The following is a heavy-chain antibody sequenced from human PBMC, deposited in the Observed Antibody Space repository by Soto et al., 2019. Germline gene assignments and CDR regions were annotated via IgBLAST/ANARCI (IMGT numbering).Heavy chain of an antibody. CDR3: ARADYGDFHFDY. D-gene: IGHD4-17*01. V-gene: IGHV4-59*08. J-gene: IGHJ4*02. Sequence: PSETLSLTCTVSGGSISSYYWSWIRQPPGKGLEWIGYIYYSVSTNYNPSLKSRVTISVDTSKNQFSLKLSSVTAADTAVYYCARADYGDFHFDYWGQGTLVTVSS. CDR2: IYYSVST. CDR1: GGSISSYY.